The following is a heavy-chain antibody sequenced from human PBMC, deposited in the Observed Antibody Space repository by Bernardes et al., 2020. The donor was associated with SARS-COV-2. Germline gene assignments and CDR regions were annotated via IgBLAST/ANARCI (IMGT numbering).Heavy chain of an antibody. CDR1: GGSISTYY. CDR3: ARDAGLYDSTGYTYGVDV. CDR2: IYYSGST. D-gene: IGHD3-22*01. J-gene: IGHJ6*02. V-gene: IGHV4-59*01. Sequence: SETLSLTCTVSGGSISTYYWSWIRQPPGKGLEWIGYIYYSGSTKYNPALKSRLTISLDTAKNQFSLKLTSVTAADTAVYYCARDAGLYDSTGYTYGVDVWGQGTTVTVSS.